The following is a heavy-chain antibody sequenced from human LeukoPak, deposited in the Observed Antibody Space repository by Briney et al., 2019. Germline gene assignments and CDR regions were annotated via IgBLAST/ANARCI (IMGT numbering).Heavy chain of an antibody. V-gene: IGHV3-23*01. CDR2: VSGSGSST. CDR3: AKGHYDSGTYLRCFDP. J-gene: IGHJ5*02. Sequence: GGSLRLSCAASGFPFSSYAMNWVRQAPGKGLEWVSTVSGSGSSTNHADSVKGRFTISRDNSKNTLYLQMNSLRAEDTAVYYCAKGHYDSGTYLRCFDPWGQGTLVTVSP. D-gene: IGHD3-10*01. CDR1: GFPFSSYA.